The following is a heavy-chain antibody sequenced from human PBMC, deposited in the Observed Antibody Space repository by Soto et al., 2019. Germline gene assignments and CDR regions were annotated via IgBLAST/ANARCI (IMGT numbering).Heavy chain of an antibody. Sequence: GGSLRLSCTASGFTFSSYAMTWVRQAPGRGLEGVSGITASGGGKYYADSVKGRFTISRDNSKSTLYLHMNSLRAEDTAVYYCVLLFSAPGRYFVYCGQGILVTVFS. D-gene: IGHD6-13*01. CDR3: VLLFSAPGRYFVY. CDR2: ITASGGGK. V-gene: IGHV3-23*01. CDR1: GFTFSSYA. J-gene: IGHJ4*02.